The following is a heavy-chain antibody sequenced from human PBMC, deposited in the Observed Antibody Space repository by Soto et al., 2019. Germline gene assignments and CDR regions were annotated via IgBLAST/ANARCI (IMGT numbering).Heavy chain of an antibody. CDR1: GGPINSTYW. D-gene: IGHD3-16*01. Sequence: SETLSLTCAVSGGPINSTYWLSWVRQSPGKGLEWIGEVFHTGSTNYNPSLKSRVTISIDKSKNQFSLSLTSVTAADTAVYFCARGGVGTIPLDFWCQGTLVNVS. J-gene: IGHJ4*02. CDR3: ARGGVGTIPLDF. V-gene: IGHV4-4*02. CDR2: VFHTGST.